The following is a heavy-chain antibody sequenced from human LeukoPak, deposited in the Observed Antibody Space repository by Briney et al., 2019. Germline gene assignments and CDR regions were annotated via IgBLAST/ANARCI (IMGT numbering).Heavy chain of an antibody. CDR2: ISWNSGSI. Sequence: GGSLRLSCAASGFTFDDYAMHWVRQAPGKGLEWVSGISWNSGSIGYADSVRGRFTISRDNAKNSLYLQMNSLRAEDTAVYYCARSYYYDSSGSPDYWGQGTLVTVSS. CDR3: ARSYYYDSSGSPDY. V-gene: IGHV3-9*01. CDR1: GFTFDDYA. J-gene: IGHJ4*02. D-gene: IGHD3-22*01.